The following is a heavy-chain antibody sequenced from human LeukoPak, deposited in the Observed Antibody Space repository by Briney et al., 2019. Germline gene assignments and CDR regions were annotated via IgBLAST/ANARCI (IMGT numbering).Heavy chain of an antibody. D-gene: IGHD3-10*01. CDR3: ARDRVTMVRGDVVPFDI. CDR2: IILIFGTA. Sequence: ASVKVSCKASGGTFSSYAISWVRQAPGQGLEWMGGIILIFGTANYAQKFQGRVTITTDESTSTAYMELSSLRSEDTAVYYCARDRVTMVRGDVVPFDIWGQGTMVTVSS. V-gene: IGHV1-69*05. CDR1: GGTFSSYA. J-gene: IGHJ3*02.